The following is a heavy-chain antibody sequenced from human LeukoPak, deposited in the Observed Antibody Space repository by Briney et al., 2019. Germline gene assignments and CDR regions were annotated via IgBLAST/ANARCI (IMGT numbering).Heavy chain of an antibody. J-gene: IGHJ4*02. CDR1: GFTFSTYG. CDR3: AKDRSTDPSLDY. Sequence: GGSLRLSCAASGFTFSTYGMSWVRQAPGKGLEWMSSIIYSGGSTYYADSVKGRFTISRDNSKNTLYLQMNSLRAEDTAVYYCAKDRSTDPSLDYWGQGTLVTVSS. CDR2: IIYSGGST. V-gene: IGHV3-23*01. D-gene: IGHD3-16*02.